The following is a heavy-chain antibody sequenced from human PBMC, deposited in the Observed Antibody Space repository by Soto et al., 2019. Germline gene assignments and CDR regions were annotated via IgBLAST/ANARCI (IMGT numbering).Heavy chain of an antibody. D-gene: IGHD6-6*01. V-gene: IGHV5-51*01. J-gene: IGHJ5*02. CDR3: ARHHSPYSSSSYWFDP. CDR2: IYPGDSDT. CDR1: GYSVTSYW. Sequence: GESLKISCKGSGYSVTSYWIGWVRQMPGKGLEWMGIIYPGDSDTRYSPSFQGQVTISADKSISTAYLQWSSLKASDTAMYYCARHHSPYSSSSYWFDPWGQGTLVTVSS.